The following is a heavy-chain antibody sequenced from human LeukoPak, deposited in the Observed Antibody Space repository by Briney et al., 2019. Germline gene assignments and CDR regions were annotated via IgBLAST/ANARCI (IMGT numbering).Heavy chain of an antibody. Sequence: GGSLRLSCEAPGITFSNSGMHWVRQAPGKGLEWVAYIGHDGRNKFYTESVRGRFTISGDNAKNSLYLQMNSLRAEDTALYYCARAKSKRGDAWAFDIWGQGTMVTVSS. V-gene: IGHV3-30*02. D-gene: IGHD3-16*01. J-gene: IGHJ3*02. CDR3: ARAKSKRGDAWAFDI. CDR1: GITFSNSG. CDR2: IGHDGRNK.